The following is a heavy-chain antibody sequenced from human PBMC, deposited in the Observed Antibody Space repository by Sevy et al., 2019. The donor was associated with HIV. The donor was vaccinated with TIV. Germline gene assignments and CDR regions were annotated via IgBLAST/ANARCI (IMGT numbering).Heavy chain of an antibody. J-gene: IGHJ4*02. CDR3: ARDLGGYGGNSIDY. Sequence: ASVKVSCKASGYTFTSYGISWVRQAPGQGLEWMGWISAYNGNTNYAQKLQGRVTMTTHTSTSTAYVELRSLRSDDTAIYYCARDLGGYGGNSIDYWGQGTLVTVSS. CDR1: GYTFTSYG. D-gene: IGHD2-21*02. V-gene: IGHV1-18*01. CDR2: ISAYNGNT.